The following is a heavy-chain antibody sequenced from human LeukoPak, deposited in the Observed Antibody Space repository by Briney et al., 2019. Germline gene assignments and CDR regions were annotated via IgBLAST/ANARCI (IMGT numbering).Heavy chain of an antibody. V-gene: IGHV4-39*07. Sequence: PSETLSLTCTVSGGSISSSSYYWGWIRQPPGKGLEWIGSIYYSGSTYYNPSLKSRVTIPVDTSKNQFSLKLSSVTAADTAVYYCARCAAYDSSGYYLDYWGQGTLVTVSS. CDR1: GGSISSSSYY. J-gene: IGHJ4*02. CDR2: IYYSGST. D-gene: IGHD3-22*01. CDR3: ARCAAYDSSGYYLDY.